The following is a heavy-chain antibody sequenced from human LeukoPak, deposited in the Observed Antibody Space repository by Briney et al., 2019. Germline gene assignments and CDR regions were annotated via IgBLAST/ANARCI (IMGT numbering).Heavy chain of an antibody. CDR2: INHSGST. D-gene: IGHD3-22*01. J-gene: IGHJ4*02. Sequence: SETLSLTCAVYGGSFSGYYWSWIRQPPGKGLEWIGEINHSGSTNYNPSLKSRVTISVDTSKNQFSLKLSSVTAADTAVYYCARSSGKIYYYDSSGYYLYWGQGTLVTVSS. CDR1: GGSFSGYY. V-gene: IGHV4-34*01. CDR3: ARSSGKIYYYDSSGYYLY.